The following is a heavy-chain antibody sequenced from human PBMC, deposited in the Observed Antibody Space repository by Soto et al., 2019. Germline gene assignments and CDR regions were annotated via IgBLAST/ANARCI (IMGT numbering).Heavy chain of an antibody. Sequence: GGSLRLSCVASGFVFSDYAMSWVRQAPGKGLEWVSAISAGGSDTYYADSVKGRFTVSRDDSKNTVYLEVSSLKTEDTAVYYCTADTPGFGQGEFEYWGQGTQVTV. D-gene: IGHD5-18*01. CDR1: GFVFSDYA. J-gene: IGHJ4*02. CDR3: TADTPGFGQGEFEY. V-gene: IGHV3-23*01. CDR2: ISAGGSDT.